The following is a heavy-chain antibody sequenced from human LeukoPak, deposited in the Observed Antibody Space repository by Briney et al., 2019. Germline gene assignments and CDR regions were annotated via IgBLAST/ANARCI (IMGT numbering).Heavy chain of an antibody. J-gene: IGHJ4*02. CDR2: IYYSGNT. CDR3: ARIDYGDYFY. CDR1: GVSISSYY. Sequence: PSETLSLTCTVSGVSISSYYWNWIRQPPGKGRVWFGFIYYSGNTNYNPSLKSRVTISVDTSKNQFSLKLSSVTAADTAVYYCARIDYGDYFYWGQGTLVTVSS. V-gene: IGHV4-59*12. D-gene: IGHD4-17*01.